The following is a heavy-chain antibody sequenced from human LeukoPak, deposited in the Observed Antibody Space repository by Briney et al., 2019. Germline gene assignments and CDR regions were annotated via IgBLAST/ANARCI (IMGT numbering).Heavy chain of an antibody. Sequence: PSETLSLTCTVSGGSISSYYWSWIRQPPGKGLEWIGSIYYSGSTYYNPSLKSRVTISVDTSKNQFSLKLSSVTAADTAVYYCARGFEDSSSWYLFDYWGQGTLVTVSS. CDR1: GGSISSYY. CDR3: ARGFEDSSSWYLFDY. CDR2: IYYSGST. V-gene: IGHV4-59*05. D-gene: IGHD6-13*01. J-gene: IGHJ4*02.